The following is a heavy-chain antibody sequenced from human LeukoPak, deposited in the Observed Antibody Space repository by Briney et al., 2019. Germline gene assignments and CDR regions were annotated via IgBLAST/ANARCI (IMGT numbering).Heavy chain of an antibody. V-gene: IGHV4-59*08. J-gene: IGHJ4*02. CDR2: IFYSGST. CDR1: GVSISSSY. Sequence: SETLSLTCVVPGVSISSSYWSWIRQPPGKGLEWIGYIFYSGSTHSNPSLRSRVTISMDTSNNQFSLKLTSVTAADTAVYYCARHRAYYDSGPFDYWGQGSLVTVSS. CDR3: ARHRAYYDSGPFDY. D-gene: IGHD3-16*01.